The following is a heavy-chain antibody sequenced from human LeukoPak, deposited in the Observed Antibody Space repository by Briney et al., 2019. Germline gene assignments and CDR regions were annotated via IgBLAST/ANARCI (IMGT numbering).Heavy chain of an antibody. D-gene: IGHD1-26*01. J-gene: IGHJ4*02. CDR2: IQYDGSNE. CDR3: ARDLSFIVGATLAPGGFDY. CDR1: RFTFSSYG. Sequence: PGGSLRLSWAASRFTFSSYGMHWVRQAPGKGLEWVAYIQYDGSNEQYADSVKGRFSISRDSSKNILYLQMNSLRAEDTAVYYCARDLSFIVGATLAPGGFDYWGQGTLVTVSS. V-gene: IGHV3-30*02.